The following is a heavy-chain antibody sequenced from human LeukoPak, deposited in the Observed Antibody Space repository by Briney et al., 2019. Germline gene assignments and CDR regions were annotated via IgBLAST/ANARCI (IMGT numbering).Heavy chain of an antibody. CDR2: ISWDESTT. CDR3: ARGPNRWWVVSRNWDMDV. J-gene: IGHJ6*02. Sequence: GGSLRLSCAASGLSIGDNSMHWVRQAPGKGLEWVSLISWDESTTYYSDSVKGRFTVSRDSSKNSLYLQMNSLRTEDTALYYCARGPNRWWVVSRNWDMDVWGQGTTVTVSS. CDR1: GLSIGDNS. V-gene: IGHV3-43*01. D-gene: IGHD2-15*01.